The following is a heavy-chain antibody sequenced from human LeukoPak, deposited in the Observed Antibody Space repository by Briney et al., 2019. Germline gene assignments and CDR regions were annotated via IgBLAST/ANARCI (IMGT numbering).Heavy chain of an antibody. J-gene: IGHJ4*02. CDR1: GFTFSSYW. V-gene: IGHV3-7*01. Sequence: PGGSLRLSCAASGFTFSSYWMSWVRQAPGKGLEWVANIKQDGSEKYYVDSVKGRFTISRDNAKNSLYLQMNGLRAEDTAVYYCARESRDTAMVQDYFDYWGQGTLVTVSS. CDR3: ARESRDTAMVQDYFDY. D-gene: IGHD5-18*01. CDR2: IKQDGSEK.